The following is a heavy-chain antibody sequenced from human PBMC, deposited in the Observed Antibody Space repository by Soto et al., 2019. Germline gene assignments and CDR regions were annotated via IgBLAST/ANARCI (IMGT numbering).Heavy chain of an antibody. CDR1: GGSFSSGGYY. Sequence: QVQLQESGPGLVKPSQTLSLTCTVSGGSFSSGGYYWNWIRQRAGKGLEWIGYISYSGSTYYIPSLKSRLTISLVASKNQFALKLSSLTAADTAVYYCARNSGSYSWFAYWGQGTLVTVSS. J-gene: IGHJ4*02. V-gene: IGHV4-31*03. D-gene: IGHD1-26*01. CDR2: ISYSGST. CDR3: ARNSGSYSWFAY.